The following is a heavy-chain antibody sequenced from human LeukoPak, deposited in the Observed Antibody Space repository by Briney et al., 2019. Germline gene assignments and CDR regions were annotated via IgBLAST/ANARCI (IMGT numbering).Heavy chain of an antibody. V-gene: IGHV1-18*01. CDR2: ISANNGNT. Sequence: ASVKVSCKASGGTFSSYAISWVRQAPGQGLEWMGWISANNGNTNYAQKFQGRVTMTTDTSTSTAYMELRSLRSDDTAVYYCAREIPYPDCSSTGCYGPWDYWGQGTLITVSS. D-gene: IGHD2-2*01. CDR1: GGTFSSYA. J-gene: IGHJ4*02. CDR3: AREIPYPDCSSTGCYGPWDY.